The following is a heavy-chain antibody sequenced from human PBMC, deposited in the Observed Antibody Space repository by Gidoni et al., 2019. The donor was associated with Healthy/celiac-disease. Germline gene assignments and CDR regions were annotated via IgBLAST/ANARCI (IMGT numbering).Heavy chain of an antibody. J-gene: IGHJ3*02. CDR1: GYSFTSYW. D-gene: IGHD6-13*01. CDR2: IDPCDAYT. V-gene: IGHV5-10-1*03. Sequence: EVQLVQSGAEVKKPGASLRISCKGSGYSFTSYWISVVRQMPGKGLEWMGRIDPCDAYTNYSPAFQGHVTSSADKSISTAYLQWSSLKASDTAMYYCARHLHSAGNGRDAFDIWGQGTMVTVSS. CDR3: ARHLHSAGNGRDAFDI.